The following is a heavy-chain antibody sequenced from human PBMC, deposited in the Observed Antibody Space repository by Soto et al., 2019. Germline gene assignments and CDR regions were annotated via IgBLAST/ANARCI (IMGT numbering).Heavy chain of an antibody. Sequence: QVQLVQSGAEVKKPGASVKVSCKASGYTFTSNGISWVRQAPGQGLEWMGWISAYNGNTNYAQKLQGRVTMTTDTSTSTAYMELRSLRSDDTAVYYCARLTYYDFWSGYYSSYYYYGMDVWGQGTTVTVSS. CDR1: GYTFTSNG. V-gene: IGHV1-18*01. J-gene: IGHJ6*02. CDR2: ISAYNGNT. D-gene: IGHD3-3*01. CDR3: ARLTYYDFWSGYYSSYYYYGMDV.